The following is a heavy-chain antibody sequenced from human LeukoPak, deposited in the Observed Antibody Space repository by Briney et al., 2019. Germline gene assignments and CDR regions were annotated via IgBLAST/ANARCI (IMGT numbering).Heavy chain of an antibody. CDR2: ISGTGSNT. V-gene: IGHV3-23*01. D-gene: IGHD3-22*01. CDR1: GFTFSRYA. CDR3: AKGEASSGYYYDY. Sequence: GGSLRLSCAASGFTFSRYAITWVRQAPGKGLEWVSDISGTGSNTHYADSVKGRFTISRDNSKNTLYLQMNSLRDEDTAVYYCAKGEASSGYYYDYWGQGTLVTVSS. J-gene: IGHJ4*02.